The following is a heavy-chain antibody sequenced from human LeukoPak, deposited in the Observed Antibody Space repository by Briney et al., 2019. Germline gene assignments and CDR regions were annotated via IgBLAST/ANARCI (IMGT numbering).Heavy chain of an antibody. CDR3: AKTGRVNGDYHWFDS. CDR1: GFTFSNYA. V-gene: IGHV3-23*01. Sequence: PGGSLRLSCAASGFTFSNYAMTWVRQAPGEGLEWVSTIGGGPVYYADSVKGRFTISRDDSKNTLFLQMTSLRAEDTAIYYCAKTGRVNGDYHWFDSWGQGTLVTVSS. D-gene: IGHD4-17*01. CDR2: IGGGPV. J-gene: IGHJ5*01.